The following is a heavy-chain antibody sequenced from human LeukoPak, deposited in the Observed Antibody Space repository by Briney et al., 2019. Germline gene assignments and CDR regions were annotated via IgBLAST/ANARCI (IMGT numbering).Heavy chain of an antibody. V-gene: IGHV4-59*01. CDR1: GGPISSYY. CDR3: ARGRFLDAFDI. D-gene: IGHD3-3*01. Sequence: PSETLPLTCTVSGGPISSYYWSWTRQPPGKGLEWIGYIYYSGSTKYKPSLKSRVTISVDTSKNQFSLKLSSVTAADTAVYYCARGRFLDAFDIWGQGTMVTVSS. CDR2: IYYSGST. J-gene: IGHJ3*02.